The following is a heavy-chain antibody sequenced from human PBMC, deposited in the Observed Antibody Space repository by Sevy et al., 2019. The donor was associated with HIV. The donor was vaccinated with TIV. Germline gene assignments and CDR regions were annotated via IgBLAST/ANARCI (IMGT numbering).Heavy chain of an antibody. CDR1: GFTFGSYG. V-gene: IGHV3-30*06. CDR2: ISYDRSDK. Sequence: GGSLRLSCAVSGFTFGSYGMHWVRQAPGKGLEWVAYISYDRSDKNYADSVKGRFTISRDNSKNTVFLQLNSLRPEDTAVYYCARVFSSYYFDYWGQGTLVTVSS. CDR3: ARVFSSYYFDY. J-gene: IGHJ4*02.